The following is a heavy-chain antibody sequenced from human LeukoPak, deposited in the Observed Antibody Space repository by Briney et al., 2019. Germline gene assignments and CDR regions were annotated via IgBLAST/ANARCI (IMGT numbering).Heavy chain of an antibody. CDR1: GYTFTSYG. CDR2: INPNSGGT. D-gene: IGHD2-2*01. CDR3: ARLAGDIVVVPAAPRFDP. V-gene: IGHV1-2*02. Sequence: ASVKVSCKASGYTFTSYGISWVRQAPGQGLEWMGWINPNSGGTNYAQKFQGRVTMTRDTSISTAYMELSRLRSDDTAVYYCARLAGDIVVVPAAPRFDPWGQGTLVTVSS. J-gene: IGHJ5*02.